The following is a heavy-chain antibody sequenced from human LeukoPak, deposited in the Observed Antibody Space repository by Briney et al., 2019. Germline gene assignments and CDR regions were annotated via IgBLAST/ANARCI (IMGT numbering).Heavy chain of an antibody. J-gene: IGHJ3*02. CDR2: FDPEDGET. CDR3: ATDSDDYVWGSYRPDAFDI. D-gene: IGHD3-16*02. Sequence: ASVKVSCKVSGYTLTELSMHWVRQAPGKGLEWMGGFDPEDGETIYAQKFQGRVTMTEDTSTDTAYMELSSLRSEDTAVYYCATDSDDYVWGSYRPDAFDIWGQGTMVTVSS. V-gene: IGHV1-24*01. CDR1: GYTLTELS.